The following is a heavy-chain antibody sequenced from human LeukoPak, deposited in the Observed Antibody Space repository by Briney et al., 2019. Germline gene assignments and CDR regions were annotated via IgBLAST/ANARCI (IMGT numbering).Heavy chain of an antibody. V-gene: IGHV3-30*02. Sequence: GGSLRLSCAASGFTFSSYGMHWVRQAPGKGLEWVAFIRYDGGNRYYADSVKGRFTISRDNSKNTLYLQMNSLRAEDTAVYYCAKDSRGYSYGTSHYYMDVWGKGTTVTVSS. CDR1: GFTFSSYG. CDR2: IRYDGGNR. CDR3: AKDSRGYSYGTSHYYMDV. J-gene: IGHJ6*03. D-gene: IGHD5-18*01.